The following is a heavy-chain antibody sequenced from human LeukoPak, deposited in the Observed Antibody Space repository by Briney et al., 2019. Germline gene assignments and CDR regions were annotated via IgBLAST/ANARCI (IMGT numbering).Heavy chain of an antibody. J-gene: IGHJ4*02. CDR3: ARAYADSGDYEAY. CDR1: GFTFSSYA. CDR2: ISGSGGST. Sequence: GGSLRLSCAASGFTFSSYAMSWVRQAPGKGLEWLSAISGSGGSTYYADSVKGRFTISRDNSRNTLYLQMNSLRAEDTAVYYCARAYADSGDYEAYWGQGTLATVSS. D-gene: IGHD4-17*01. V-gene: IGHV3-23*01.